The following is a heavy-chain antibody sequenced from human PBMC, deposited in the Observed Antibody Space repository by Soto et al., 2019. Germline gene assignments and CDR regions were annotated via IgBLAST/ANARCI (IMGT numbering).Heavy chain of an antibody. CDR3: ARDGGYYDSSGYYLY. D-gene: IGHD3-22*01. Sequence: LRLSCAASGFTFSSYAMHWVRQAPGKGLEWVAVISYDGSNKYYADSVKGRFTISRDNSKNTLYLQMNSLRAEDTAVYYCARDGGYYDSSGYYLYWGQGTLVTVSS. CDR1: GFTFSSYA. J-gene: IGHJ4*02. CDR2: ISYDGSNK. V-gene: IGHV3-30-3*01.